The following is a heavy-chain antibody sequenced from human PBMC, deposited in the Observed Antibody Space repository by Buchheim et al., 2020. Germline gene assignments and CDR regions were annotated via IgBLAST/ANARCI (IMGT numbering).Heavy chain of an antibody. CDR1: GYTFTGYY. D-gene: IGHD3-22*01. Sequence: QVQLVQSGAEVKKPGASVKVSCKASGYTFTGYYMHWVRQATGQGLEWMGWINPNSGGTNYAQKFQGRVTMTRDTSISTAYMEMSRRRADETAVYYCSRDGNSIQYYYDSGGYYFDYWGQGTL. V-gene: IGHV1-2*02. CDR3: SRDGNSIQYYYDSGGYYFDY. CDR2: INPNSGGT. J-gene: IGHJ4*02.